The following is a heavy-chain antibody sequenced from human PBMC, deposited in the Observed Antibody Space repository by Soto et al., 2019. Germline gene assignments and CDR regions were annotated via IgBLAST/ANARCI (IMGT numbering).Heavy chain of an antibody. CDR2: ISYDGSNK. Sequence: LRLSCAASGFTFSSYAMHWVRQAPGKGLEWVAVISYDGSNKYYADSVKGRFTISRDNSKNTLYLQMNSLRAEDTAVYYCARDQGGYCSSTSCYSYYYYYGMDVWGQGTTVTVSS. J-gene: IGHJ6*02. V-gene: IGHV3-30-3*01. D-gene: IGHD2-2*03. CDR1: GFTFSSYA. CDR3: ARDQGGYCSSTSCYSYYYYYGMDV.